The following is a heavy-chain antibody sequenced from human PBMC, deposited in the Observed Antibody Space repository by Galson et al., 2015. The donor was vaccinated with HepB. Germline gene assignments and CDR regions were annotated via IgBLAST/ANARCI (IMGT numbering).Heavy chain of an antibody. Sequence: PALVKPTQTLTLTCTFSGFSLSTSGMCVSWIRQPPGKALEWLARIDWDDDKYYSTSLKTRLTISKDTSKNQVVFTMTNMDPVDTATYYCARYFYSNHQGCFDYWGQGTLVTVSP. V-gene: IGHV2-70*11. D-gene: IGHD4-11*01. CDR3: ARYFYSNHQGCFDY. J-gene: IGHJ4*02. CDR1: GFSLSTSGMC. CDR2: IDWDDDK.